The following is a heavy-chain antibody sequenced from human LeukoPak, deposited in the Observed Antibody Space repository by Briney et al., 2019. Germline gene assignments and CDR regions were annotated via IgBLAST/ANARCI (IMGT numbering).Heavy chain of an antibody. CDR3: ARDFHGGWYFDL. J-gene: IGHJ2*01. V-gene: IGHV4-30-2*05. CDR2: IFHSGAT. D-gene: IGHD4-23*01. CDR1: GGSISSGGYY. Sequence: PSQTLSLTCTVSGGSISSGGYYWSWIRQPPGKGLEWIGYIFHSGATYYDPSLKSRVSISIDASMTHFSLRLTSVTAADTAVYYCARDFHGGWYFDLRGRGTQVIVSS.